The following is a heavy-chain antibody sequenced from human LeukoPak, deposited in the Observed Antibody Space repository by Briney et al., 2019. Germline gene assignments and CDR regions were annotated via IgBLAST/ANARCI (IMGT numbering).Heavy chain of an antibody. Sequence: ASVKVSCKTSGYAFTSYYILWVRQAPGQGLEWMGWISAYNGNTNYAQKLQGRVTMTTDTSTSTAYMELRSLRSDDTAVYYCARHQYYDFWSGFFMWYYFDYWGQGTLVTVSS. CDR2: ISAYNGNT. D-gene: IGHD3-3*01. J-gene: IGHJ4*02. V-gene: IGHV1-18*04. CDR3: ARHQYYDFWSGFFMWYYFDY. CDR1: GYAFTSYY.